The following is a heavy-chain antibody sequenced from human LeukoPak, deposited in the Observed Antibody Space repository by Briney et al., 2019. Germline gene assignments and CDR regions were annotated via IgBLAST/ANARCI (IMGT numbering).Heavy chain of an antibody. J-gene: IGHJ6*02. CDR3: AREARYSSGWYISYGMDV. CDR1: GFTFSSYA. CDR2: ISYDGSNK. D-gene: IGHD6-19*01. Sequence: PGRSLRLSCAASGFTFSSYAMHWVRQAPGKGLEWVAVISYDGSNKYYADSVKGRFTISRDNSRNTLYLQMNSLRAEDTAVYYCAREARYSSGWYISYGMDVWGQGTTVTVSS. V-gene: IGHV3-30*04.